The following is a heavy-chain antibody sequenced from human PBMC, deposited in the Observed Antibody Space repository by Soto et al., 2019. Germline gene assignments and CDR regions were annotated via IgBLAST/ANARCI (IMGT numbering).Heavy chain of an antibody. CDR3: AKAYSSIWSHWYFDL. V-gene: IGHV3-23*01. Sequence: EGQLLESGGGLVQPGGSLRLSCAASGFTFSSYAMNWVRQAPGKGLEWVSLIGGDGGSTYYADSVRGRFTISRDNSKNTLYLQMNSLRAEDTAIYYCAKAYSSIWSHWYFDLWGLGTLVTVSS. CDR1: GFTFSSYA. D-gene: IGHD6-13*01. J-gene: IGHJ2*01. CDR2: IGGDGGST.